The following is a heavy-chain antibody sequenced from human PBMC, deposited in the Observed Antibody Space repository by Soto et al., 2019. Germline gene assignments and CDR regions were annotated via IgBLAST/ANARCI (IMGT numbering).Heavy chain of an antibody. Sequence: VHLVESGGGLVNPGGSLRLSCAASGFTFSNAWMSWVRQAPGKGLEWVGRIKSKTDGGTTDYAAPVKGRFTISRDDSKNTLYLQMNSLKTEDTAVYYCTTDASPGTDFDYWGQGTLVTVSS. CDR2: IKSKTDGGTT. J-gene: IGHJ4*02. CDR3: TTDASPGTDFDY. D-gene: IGHD3-10*01. V-gene: IGHV3-15*01. CDR1: GFTFSNAW.